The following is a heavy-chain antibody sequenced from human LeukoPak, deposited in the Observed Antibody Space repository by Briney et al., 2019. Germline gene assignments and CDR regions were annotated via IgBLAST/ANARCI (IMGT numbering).Heavy chain of an antibody. V-gene: IGHV4-30-2*01. CDR2: IYHSGST. Sequence: PSETLSLTCAVSGGSISSGGYSWSWIRQPPGKGLEWIGYIYHSGSTYYNPSLQSRVTISVDRSKNQFSLKLSSVTAADTAVYYCARVYCGGDCYSRGLYYFDYWGQGTLVTVSS. CDR1: GGSISSGGYS. D-gene: IGHD2-21*02. CDR3: ARVYCGGDCYSRGLYYFDY. J-gene: IGHJ4*02.